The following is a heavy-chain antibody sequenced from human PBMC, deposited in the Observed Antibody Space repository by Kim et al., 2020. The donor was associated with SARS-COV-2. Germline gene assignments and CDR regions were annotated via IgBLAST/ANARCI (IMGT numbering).Heavy chain of an antibody. CDR3: ARGGYSSSWSIGEAFDF. CDR1: GFTFSDFA. V-gene: IGHV3-30*04. CDR2: ISDDANNK. D-gene: IGHD6-13*01. J-gene: IGHJ3*01. Sequence: GGSLRLSCAASGFTFSDFAFHWVRQAPGKGLEWVAVISDDANNKYDAESVKGRFTISRDNSKNTLYLQMNSLRAEDTAVYYCARGGYSSSWSIGEAFDFWGQGKMGTGSS.